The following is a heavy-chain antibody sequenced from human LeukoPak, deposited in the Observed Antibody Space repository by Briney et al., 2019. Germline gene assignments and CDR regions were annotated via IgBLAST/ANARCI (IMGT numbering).Heavy chain of an antibody. CDR2: IYYSGST. J-gene: IGHJ4*02. V-gene: IGHV4-30-4*08. D-gene: IGHD1-20*01. Sequence: PSETLSLTCAVYGGSFSGYYWSWIRQPPGKGLEWIGYIYYSGSTYYNPSLKSRVTISVDTSKNQFSLKLSSVTAADTAVYYCASQYNWNRIDYWGQGTLVTVSS. CDR1: GGSFSGYY. CDR3: ASQYNWNRIDY.